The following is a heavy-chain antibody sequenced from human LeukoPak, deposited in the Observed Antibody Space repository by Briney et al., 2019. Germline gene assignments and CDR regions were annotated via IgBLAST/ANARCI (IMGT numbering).Heavy chain of an antibody. Sequence: SETLSLTCTVSGGSISSSSYYWGWIRQPPGKGLEWIGSIYYSGSTYYNPSLKSRVTISVDTSKNQFSLKLSSVTAADTAVYYCARQGRIVATIPVRCEFDPWGQGTLVTVSS. J-gene: IGHJ5*02. CDR3: ARQGRIVATIPVRCEFDP. V-gene: IGHV4-39*07. CDR2: IYYSGST. CDR1: GGSISSSSYY. D-gene: IGHD5-12*01.